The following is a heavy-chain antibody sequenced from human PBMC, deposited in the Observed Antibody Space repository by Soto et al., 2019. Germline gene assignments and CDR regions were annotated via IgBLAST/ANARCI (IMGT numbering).Heavy chain of an antibody. Sequence: PGGSLRLSCAASGFTFSSYSMNWVRQAPGKGLEWVSSISSSSSYIYYADSVKGRFTTSRDNAKNSLYLQMNSLRAEDTAVYYCARDLYYYGSGSYFDYWGQGTLVTVSS. J-gene: IGHJ4*02. D-gene: IGHD3-10*01. V-gene: IGHV3-21*01. CDR2: ISSSSSYI. CDR1: GFTFSSYS. CDR3: ARDLYYYGSGSYFDY.